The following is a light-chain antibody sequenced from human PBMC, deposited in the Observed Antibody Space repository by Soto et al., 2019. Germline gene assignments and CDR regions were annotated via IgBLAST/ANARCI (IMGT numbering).Light chain of an antibody. CDR2: EVS. J-gene: IGLJ1*01. V-gene: IGLV2-14*01. CDR3: GSYPGHMHV. CDR1: RGDVGGYKF. Sequence: HSALTQQSTVTSAPGQSIVRDCTGARGDVGGYKFVSWYQQHPGKAPKLMIYEVSNRHSGVSSRFAGSKSGNTASLTISGLQAEDEADYFCGSYPGHMHVFRNGTKVTVL.